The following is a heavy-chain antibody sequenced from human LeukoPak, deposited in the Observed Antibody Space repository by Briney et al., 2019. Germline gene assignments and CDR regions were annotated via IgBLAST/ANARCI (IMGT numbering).Heavy chain of an antibody. Sequence: PGGSLRLSCAASGFTFSSYWMSWVRQAPGKGLEWVANIKQDGTKQYYVDSVKGRFTISRDNAKNALYLQMNSLRAEDTAVYYCARDPYCSGCYEGYGAFDIWGQGTMVTVSS. CDR1: GFTFSSYW. J-gene: IGHJ3*02. CDR2: IKQDGTKQ. V-gene: IGHV3-7*01. CDR3: ARDPYCSGCYEGYGAFDI. D-gene: IGHD2-15*01.